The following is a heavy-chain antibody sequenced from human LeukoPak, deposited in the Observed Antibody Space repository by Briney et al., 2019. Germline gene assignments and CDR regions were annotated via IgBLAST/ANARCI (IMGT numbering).Heavy chain of an antibody. J-gene: IGHJ4*02. CDR2: IIPIFGTA. CDR3: ASTYYDSSGYYYGDLDY. D-gene: IGHD3-22*01. Sequence: SEKVSCKASGGTFSSYAISWVRQAPGQGLEWMGRIIPIFGTANYAQKFQGRVTITTDESTSTAYMELSSLRSEDTAVYYCASTYYDSSGYYYGDLDYWGQGTLVTVSS. V-gene: IGHV1-69*05. CDR1: GGTFSSYA.